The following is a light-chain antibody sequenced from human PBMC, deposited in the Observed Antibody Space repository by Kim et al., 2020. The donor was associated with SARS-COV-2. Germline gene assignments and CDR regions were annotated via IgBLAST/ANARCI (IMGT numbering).Light chain of an antibody. CDR1: SLRRYY. CDR2: DKN. Sequence: LGHTVMITCQGDSLRRYYANWYQQKPGQAPVLVIFDKNNRPSAIPDRFSGSSSGNTASLTITGAQAEDEADYYCNSRDSSGNHLQVFGGGTQLTVL. CDR3: NSRDSSGNHLQV. V-gene: IGLV3-19*01. J-gene: IGLJ2*01.